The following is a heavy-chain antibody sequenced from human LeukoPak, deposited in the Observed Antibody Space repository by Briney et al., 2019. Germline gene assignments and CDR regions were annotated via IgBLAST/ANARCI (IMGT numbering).Heavy chain of an antibody. D-gene: IGHD2-21*01. CDR1: GDTFTVDY. J-gene: IGHJ3*02. Sequence: GASLSVSSAASGDTFTVDYLRSVPQTPEEGVGRRGWIYPNSAATNYAQKFESRVTMTRDTSLSTVNMELSRLRADDTAVYYCAREGVRGGAFDIWGQGTMVTVSS. CDR2: IYPNSAAT. CDR3: AREGVRGGAFDI. V-gene: IGHV1-2*02.